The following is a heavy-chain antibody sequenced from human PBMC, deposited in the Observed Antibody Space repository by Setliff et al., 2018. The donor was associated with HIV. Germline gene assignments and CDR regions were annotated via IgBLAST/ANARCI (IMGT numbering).Heavy chain of an antibody. CDR2: FYYGGST. Sequence: SETLSLTCTVSSDSIRFYYWTWIRQPPGKGLEWIGSFYYGGSTYYNPSLKSRVTISVDSPKNQFSLNLYSVTAADTAIYYCAREVGARSGSVYWGQGMLVTVSS. CDR1: SDSIRFYY. J-gene: IGHJ4*02. D-gene: IGHD1-26*01. V-gene: IGHV4-59*04. CDR3: AREVGARSGSVY.